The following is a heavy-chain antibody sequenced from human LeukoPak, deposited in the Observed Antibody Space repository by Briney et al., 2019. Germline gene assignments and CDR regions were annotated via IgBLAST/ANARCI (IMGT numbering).Heavy chain of an antibody. Sequence: GRSLRLSCAASGFIFSNYAMHWVRQAPGKGLEWVALISYDGSDKNFADSVKGRFTISRDNSKSTLFLQMSSLRVEDTAVYYCARELTVTTGYFDYWGQGTQVSVSS. CDR3: ARELTVTTGYFDY. D-gene: IGHD4-17*01. V-gene: IGHV3-33*01. J-gene: IGHJ4*02. CDR2: ISYDGSDK. CDR1: GFIFSNYA.